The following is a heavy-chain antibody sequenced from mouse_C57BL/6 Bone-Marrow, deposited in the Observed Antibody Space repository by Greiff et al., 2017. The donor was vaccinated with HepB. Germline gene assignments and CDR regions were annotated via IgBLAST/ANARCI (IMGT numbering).Heavy chain of an antibody. V-gene: IGHV1-26*01. CDR3: ARTQELRQWGFAY. CDR2: INPNNGGT. Sequence: VQLQQSGPELVKPGASVKISCKASGYTFTDYYMNWVKQSHGKSLEWIGDINPNNGGTSYNQKFKGKATLTVDKSSSTAYMELRSLTSEDSAVYYCARTQELRQWGFAYWGQGTLVTVSA. D-gene: IGHD1-1*01. J-gene: IGHJ3*01. CDR1: GYTFTDYY.